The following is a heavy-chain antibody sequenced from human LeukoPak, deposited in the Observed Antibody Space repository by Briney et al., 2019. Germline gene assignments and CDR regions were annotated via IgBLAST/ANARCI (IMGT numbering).Heavy chain of an antibody. Sequence: GGSLRLSCAASGFTFSSYWMNWARQAPGKGLEWVASINHNGNVNYYVDSVKGRFTISRDNSKNTLYLQMNSLRAEDTAVYYCANSPSYGDYFDYWGQGTLVTVSS. CDR3: ANSPSYGDYFDY. CDR2: INHNGNVN. V-gene: IGHV3-7*03. J-gene: IGHJ4*02. D-gene: IGHD4-17*01. CDR1: GFTFSSYW.